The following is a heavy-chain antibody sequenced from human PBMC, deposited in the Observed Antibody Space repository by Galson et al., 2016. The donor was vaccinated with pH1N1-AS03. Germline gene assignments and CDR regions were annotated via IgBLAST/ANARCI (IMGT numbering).Heavy chain of an antibody. J-gene: IGHJ4*02. V-gene: IGHV3-15*01. CDR3: ATRPPPYGDYALDF. CDR1: GISFSKAW. Sequence: LRLSCAASGISFSKAWMTWFRQGPGKGLEWLGRIKSSSDGGTTDYAAPVKGRFIISRDDSQSTVYLQMNSLKTEDTALYYCATRPPPYGDYALDFWGQGTPVTVSS. CDR2: IKSSSDGGTT. D-gene: IGHD4-17*01.